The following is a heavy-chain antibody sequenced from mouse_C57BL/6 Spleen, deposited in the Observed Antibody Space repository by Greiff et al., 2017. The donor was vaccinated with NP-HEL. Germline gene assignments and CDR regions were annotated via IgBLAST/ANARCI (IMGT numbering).Heavy chain of an antibody. D-gene: IGHD1-1*01. CDR3: TRGGYGSSYVTAWFAY. CDR2: IYPGNSDT. V-gene: IGHV1-5*01. Sequence: VHVKQSGTVLARPGASVKMSCKTSGYTFTSYWMHWVKQRPGQGLEWIGAIYPGNSDTSYNQKFKGKAKLTAVTSASTAYMELSSLTNEDSAVYYCTRGGYGSSYVTAWFAYWGQGTLVTVSA. J-gene: IGHJ3*01. CDR1: GYTFTSYW.